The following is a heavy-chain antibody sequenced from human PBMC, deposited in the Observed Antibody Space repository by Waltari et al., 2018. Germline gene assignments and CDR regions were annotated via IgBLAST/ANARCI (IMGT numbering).Heavy chain of an antibody. Sequence: QVQLQESGPGLVKPSETLSLTCAVSGYSISSGYYWGWIRQPPGKGLEGIGSIYRSGRTSSNPTLKSRVTISVDTSKNQFSLKLGSVTAADTAVYYCASEGASSKIFDYWGQGTLVTVSS. V-gene: IGHV4-38-2*01. CDR2: IYRSGRT. D-gene: IGHD3-16*01. CDR3: ASEGASSKIFDY. CDR1: GYSISSGYY. J-gene: IGHJ4*02.